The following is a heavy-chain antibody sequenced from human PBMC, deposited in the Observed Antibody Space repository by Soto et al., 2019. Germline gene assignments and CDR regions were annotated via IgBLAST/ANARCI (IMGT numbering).Heavy chain of an antibody. J-gene: IGHJ6*02. CDR1: GDSISSGGYY. D-gene: IGHD2-21*01. CDR2: IYYSGST. V-gene: IGHV4-31*03. CDR3: AASCVGCGGFNYYGMDV. Sequence: QVQLQESGPGLVKPSQTLSLTCTVSGDSISSGGYYWSWIRQHPGKGLEWIGYIYYSGSTYYNPSLKSRVTISVDTSKNQLSLKLSSVTAADTAVYYCAASCVGCGGFNYYGMDVRGQGTTVTVSS.